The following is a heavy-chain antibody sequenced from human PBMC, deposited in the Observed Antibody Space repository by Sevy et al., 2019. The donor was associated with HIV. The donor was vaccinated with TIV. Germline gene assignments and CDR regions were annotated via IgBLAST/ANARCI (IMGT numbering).Heavy chain of an antibody. CDR3: AKPYRVAVAGDYYYSGMDV. D-gene: IGHD2-2*01. Sequence: GGSLRLSCAVSGFTFDDYAMHWVRQAPGKGLEWVSLISWDGGSTYYADSVKGRFTISRDNSINSLYLQMNSLRAEDAALYYCAKPYRVAVAGDYYYSGMDVWGQGTTVTVSS. CDR1: GFTFDDYA. V-gene: IGHV3-43D*03. CDR2: ISWDGGST. J-gene: IGHJ6*02.